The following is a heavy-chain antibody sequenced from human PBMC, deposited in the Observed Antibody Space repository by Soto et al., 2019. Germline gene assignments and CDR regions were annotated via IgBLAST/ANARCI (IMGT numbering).Heavy chain of an antibody. J-gene: IGHJ6*03. D-gene: IGHD4-17*01. Sequence: TSETLSLTCTVSGGSISSGGYYWSWIRQHPGKGLEWIGYIYYSGSTYYNPSLKSRVTISVDTSKNQFSLKLSSVTAADTAVYYCARVTTVTAYYYYYMDVWGKGTTVTVSS. CDR3: ARVTTVTAYYYYYMDV. CDR1: GGSISSGGYY. V-gene: IGHV4-31*03. CDR2: IYYSGST.